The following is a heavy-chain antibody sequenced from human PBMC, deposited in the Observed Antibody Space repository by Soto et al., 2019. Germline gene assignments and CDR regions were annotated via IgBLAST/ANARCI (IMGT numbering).Heavy chain of an antibody. CDR2: INPNSGGT. Sequence: ASVKVSCKASGYTFTGYYMHWVRQAPGQGLEWMGWINPNSGGTNYAQKFQGRVTMTRDTSISTAYMELSRLRSDDTAVYYCARGKAATASRYFDYWGQGSLVTVSS. V-gene: IGHV1-2*02. J-gene: IGHJ4*02. CDR1: GYTFTGYY. D-gene: IGHD6-13*01. CDR3: ARGKAATASRYFDY.